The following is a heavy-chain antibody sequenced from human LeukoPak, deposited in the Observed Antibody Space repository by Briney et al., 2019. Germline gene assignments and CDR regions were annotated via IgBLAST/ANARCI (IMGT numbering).Heavy chain of an antibody. J-gene: IGHJ3*02. CDR1: GGSISSGGYY. CDR3: ARDRAGHREDDAFDI. Sequence: SQTLSLTCTVSGGSISSGGYYWSWIRQHPGKGLEWIGYIYYSGSTYYNPSLKSRVTISVDTSKNQFSLKLSSVTAADTAVYYCARDRAGHREDDAFDIWGQGTMVTVSS. V-gene: IGHV4-31*03. CDR2: IYYSGST.